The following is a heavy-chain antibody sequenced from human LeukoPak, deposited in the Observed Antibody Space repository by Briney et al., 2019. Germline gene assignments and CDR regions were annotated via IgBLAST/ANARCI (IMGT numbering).Heavy chain of an antibody. J-gene: IGHJ6*02. CDR1: GFTFSSYW. D-gene: IGHD3-3*01. V-gene: IGHV3-7*01. CDR3: ARRYDFWSGYHYYYYGMDV. Sequence: GGSLRLSCAASGFTFSSYWMSWVRQAPGKGLEWVANIKQDGSEKYYVDSVKGRFTISRDNAKNSLYLQMNSLRAEDTAVYYCARRYDFWSGYHYYYYGMDVWGQGTTVTVSS. CDR2: IKQDGSEK.